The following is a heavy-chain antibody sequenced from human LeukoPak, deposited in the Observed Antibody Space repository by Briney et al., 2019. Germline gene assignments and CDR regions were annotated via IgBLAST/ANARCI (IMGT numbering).Heavy chain of an antibody. D-gene: IGHD2-15*01. V-gene: IGHV3-53*01. CDR2: IYSGGNT. CDR3: AKNGDRGAYCTGGTCYPYFYYYMDV. Sequence: GGSLRLSCTVSGFTVSSNSMSWVRQAPGKGLEWVSFIYSGGNTHYSDSVKGRFTISRDNSKNTLYLQMNSLRAEDTAIYYCAKNGDRGAYCTGGTCYPYFYYYMDVWGKGTTVTI. CDR1: GFTVSSNS. J-gene: IGHJ6*03.